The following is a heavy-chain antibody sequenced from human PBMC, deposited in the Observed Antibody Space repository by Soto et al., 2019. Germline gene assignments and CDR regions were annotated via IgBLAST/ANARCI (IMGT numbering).Heavy chain of an antibody. CDR3: ARLGYCSSTNCYYGMDV. CDR2: IYPGDSDT. CDR1: GYSFTSNW. J-gene: IGHJ6*02. V-gene: IGHV5-51*01. Sequence: PGESLKISCKGSGYSFTSNWIGWVRQMPGKGLERMGIIYPGDSDTRYSPSFQGQVTISADKTISTAYLQWSSLKASDTAIYYCARLGYCSSTNCYYGMDVWGRGTTVTVSS. D-gene: IGHD2-2*01.